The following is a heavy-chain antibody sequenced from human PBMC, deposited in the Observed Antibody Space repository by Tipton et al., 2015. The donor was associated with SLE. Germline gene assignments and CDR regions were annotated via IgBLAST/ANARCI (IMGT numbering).Heavy chain of an antibody. CDR1: GFTFSSYW. J-gene: IGHJ3*02. CDR2: IKQDGSEK. CDR3: ARDTHSDAFDI. V-gene: IGHV3-7*05. Sequence: SLRLSCAASGFTFSSYWMSWVRQAPGKGLEWVANIKQDGSEKYYVDSVKGRFTISRDNAKNSLFLQMNSLRAEDTAVYYCARDTHSDAFDIWGQGTMVTVSS.